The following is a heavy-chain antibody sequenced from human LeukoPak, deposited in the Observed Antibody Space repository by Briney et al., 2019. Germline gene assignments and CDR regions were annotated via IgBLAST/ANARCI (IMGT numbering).Heavy chain of an antibody. J-gene: IGHJ4*02. CDR3: ARQWLVSPLFDY. Sequence: SETLSLTCAVYGGSFSGYYWSWIRQPPGKGLEWIGEINHSGSTNYNPSLRSRVTVSVHTSKNQLSLKLSSVTAADAAVYYCARQWLVSPLFDYWGQGTLVTVSS. CDR2: INHSGST. CDR1: GGSFSGYY. V-gene: IGHV4-34*01. D-gene: IGHD6-19*01.